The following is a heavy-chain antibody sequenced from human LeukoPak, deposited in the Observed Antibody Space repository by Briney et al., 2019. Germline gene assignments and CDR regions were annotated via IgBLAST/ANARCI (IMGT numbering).Heavy chain of an antibody. J-gene: IGHJ5*02. CDR2: INPSGGFT. Sequence: GASVKVSCKASGYSFSTHWTHWVRQAPGQGLEWMGIINPSGGFTSYAQKLQGRVTVTRDMSTSTVYMELSNLRSEDTAVYYCARDQSGEWELLSGWWFDPWGQGTLVTLSS. D-gene: IGHD1-26*01. CDR1: GYSFSTHW. CDR3: ARDQSGEWELLSGWWFDP. V-gene: IGHV1-46*01.